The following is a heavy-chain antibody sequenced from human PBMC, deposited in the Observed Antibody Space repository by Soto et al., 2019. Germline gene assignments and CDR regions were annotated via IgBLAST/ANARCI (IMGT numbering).Heavy chain of an antibody. CDR3: AKTVDIGYDYSTRYYFDY. CDR1: GGSISSYY. D-gene: IGHD4-4*01. V-gene: IGHV4-59*08. CDR2: IYYSGST. Sequence: SETLSLTCTVSGGSISSYYWSWIRQPPGKGLEWIGYIYYSGSTNYNPSLKSRVTISVDSSKNQFSLKLSSVTAADTAVYYCAKTVDIGYDYSTRYYFDYWGQGTLVTVSS. J-gene: IGHJ4*02.